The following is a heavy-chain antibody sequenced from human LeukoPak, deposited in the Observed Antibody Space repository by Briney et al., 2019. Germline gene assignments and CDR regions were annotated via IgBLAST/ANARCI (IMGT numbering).Heavy chain of an antibody. CDR3: AKGLKTAVGPYMGYHYYMDV. CDR1: GFTFSKYA. D-gene: IGHD5-18*01. Sequence: GGSLRLSCAASGFTFSKYAMSWVRQAPGKGLEWVSTVNDRGTGTYYADSVKGRFTISRDNSKSTLSLQMISLRAEDTALYYCAKGLKTAVGPYMGYHYYMDVWGKGTTVTVSS. CDR2: VNDRGTGT. J-gene: IGHJ6*03. V-gene: IGHV3-23*01.